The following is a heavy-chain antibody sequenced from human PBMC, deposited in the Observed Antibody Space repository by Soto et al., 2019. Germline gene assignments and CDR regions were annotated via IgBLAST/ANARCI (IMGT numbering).Heavy chain of an antibody. Sequence: QVQLVQSGAEVKKPGSSVKVSCKASGGIFSTYAISWLRQAPGQGLEWMGAIIPIFGTPNYAQRFQGTVTTTADETTSTAYMELARLRSEDTAVYYCARDRDDYGSGNYYNRIDFWGQGTLVTVSS. CDR1: GGIFSTYA. CDR3: ARDRDDYGSGNYYNRIDF. D-gene: IGHD3-10*01. J-gene: IGHJ4*02. V-gene: IGHV1-69*01. CDR2: IIPIFGTP.